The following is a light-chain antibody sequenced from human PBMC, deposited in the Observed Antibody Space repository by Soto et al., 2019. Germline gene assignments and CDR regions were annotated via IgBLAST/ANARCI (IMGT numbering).Light chain of an antibody. CDR1: TGAVTSGHY. CDR3: LLSYSGVWV. J-gene: IGLJ3*02. CDR2: DTS. V-gene: IGLV7-46*01. Sequence: QAVVTQEPSLTVSPGGTVTLTCASSTGAVTSGHYPYWFQQKPGQAPRTLIYDTSSKHSWTPARLSGSLLGGKAALTLSGAQPEDEADYYCLLSYSGVWVFGGGTKLAVL.